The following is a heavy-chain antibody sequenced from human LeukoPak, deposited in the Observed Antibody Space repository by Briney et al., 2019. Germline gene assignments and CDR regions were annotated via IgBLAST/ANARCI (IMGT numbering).Heavy chain of an antibody. CDR1: GFTFSSYW. Sequence: GGSLRLSCAASGFTFSSYWMSWVRQAPGKGLEWVANIKQDGSEKYYVDSVKGRFTISRDNSKNTLYLQMNSLRAEDTAVYYCAKVGYSSSWYSTEDYWGQGTLVTVSS. J-gene: IGHJ4*02. CDR3: AKVGYSSSWYSTEDY. CDR2: IKQDGSEK. D-gene: IGHD6-13*01. V-gene: IGHV3-7*03.